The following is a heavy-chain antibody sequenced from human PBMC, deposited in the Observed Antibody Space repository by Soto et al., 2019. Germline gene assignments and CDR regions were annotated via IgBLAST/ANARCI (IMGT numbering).Heavy chain of an antibody. V-gene: IGHV1-3*01. CDR2: INAGNGNT. D-gene: IGHD1-7*01. CDR1: GYTFTSYA. J-gene: IGHJ5*02. CDR3: AGEPTGFTLTGTTGFDP. Sequence: ASVKVSCKASGYTFTSYAMHWVRQAPGQRLEWMGWINAGNGNTKYSQKFQGRVTITRDTSASKAYMELSSLRSEDTAVYYCAGEPTGFTLTGTTGFDPWGQGTLVTVSS.